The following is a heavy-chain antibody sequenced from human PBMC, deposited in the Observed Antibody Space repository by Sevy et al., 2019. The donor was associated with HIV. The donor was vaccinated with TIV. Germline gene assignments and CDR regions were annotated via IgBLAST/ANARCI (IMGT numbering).Heavy chain of an antibody. J-gene: IGHJ4*02. Sequence: GGSLRLSCAASGFTISSYSMNWVRQAPGKGLEWVSSISSSSNYFYYADSVKGRLTISRDNARNSLYLQMNSLRAEDTAWYYCASDPRNYYGSGGDYWGQGTLVTVSS. CDR2: ISSSSNYF. V-gene: IGHV3-21*01. CDR3: ASDPRNYYGSGGDY. CDR1: GFTISSYS. D-gene: IGHD3-10*01.